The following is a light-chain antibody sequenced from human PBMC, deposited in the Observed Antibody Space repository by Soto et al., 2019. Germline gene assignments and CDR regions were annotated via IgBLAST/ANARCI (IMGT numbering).Light chain of an antibody. V-gene: IGKV3-20*01. Sequence: EIVLTQSPGILSSSPGERATLSCRASQSVNNNYLAWYQQRPGQVPRLLIYGASTRAPGVPDRFSGSASGTDFPPTLSGLEPEDFAVFYCQQYGSSPRTFGHATTVEMK. J-gene: IGKJ1*01. CDR1: QSVNNNY. CDR2: GAS. CDR3: QQYGSSPRT.